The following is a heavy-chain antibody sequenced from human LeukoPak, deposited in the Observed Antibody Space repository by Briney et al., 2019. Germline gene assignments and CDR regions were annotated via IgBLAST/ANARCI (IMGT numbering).Heavy chain of an antibody. CDR2: ISGSGGTI. V-gene: IGHV3-23*01. D-gene: IGHD3-10*01. J-gene: IGHJ5*02. Sequence: PGGSLRLSCAVSGFTFRSYAMSWVRQAPGKGLEWVSSISGSGGTIYYADSVKGRFTISRNNSKDTLYLQMNSLRAEDTAVYYCAKNDYYSSGSYYNWFDPWGQGTLVTVSS. CDR3: AKNDYYSSGSYYNWFDP. CDR1: GFTFRSYA.